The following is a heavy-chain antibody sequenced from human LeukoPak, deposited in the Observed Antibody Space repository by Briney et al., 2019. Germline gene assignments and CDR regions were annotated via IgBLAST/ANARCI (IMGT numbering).Heavy chain of an antibody. CDR2: ISYDGSNK. D-gene: IGHD4-17*01. CDR1: GFTFSSYG. V-gene: IGHV3-30*18. CDR3: AKPDYGDYGLYFDY. Sequence: GGSLRLSCAASGFTFSSYGMHWVRQAPGKGLEWVAVISYDGSNKYYADSVKGRFTISRDNSKNTLYLQMNSLRAEDTAVYYCAKPDYGDYGLYFDYWGQGTLVTVSS. J-gene: IGHJ4*02.